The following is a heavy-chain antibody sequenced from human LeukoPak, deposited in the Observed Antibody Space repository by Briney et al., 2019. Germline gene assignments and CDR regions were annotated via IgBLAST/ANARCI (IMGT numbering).Heavy chain of an antibody. CDR1: GFTFSSYA. CDR2: ISYDGSNK. D-gene: IGHD4-17*01. Sequence: PGGSLRLSCAASGFTFSSYAMHWVRQAPGKGLEWVAVISYDGSNKYYADSVKGRFTISRDNSKNTLYLQMNSLRAEDTAVYYCARDEPDHGDYGLFDYWGQGTLVTVSS. CDR3: ARDEPDHGDYGLFDY. V-gene: IGHV3-30*04. J-gene: IGHJ4*02.